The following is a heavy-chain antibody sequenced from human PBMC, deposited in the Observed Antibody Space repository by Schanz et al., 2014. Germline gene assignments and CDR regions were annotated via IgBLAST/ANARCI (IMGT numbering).Heavy chain of an antibody. J-gene: IGHJ2*01. CDR1: GYVFTAYY. D-gene: IGHD2-21*01. CDR3: ARDVVRPGHFWYFDL. Sequence: QGHLVQSGAEVKEPGASVQVSCKASGYVFTAYYMHWVRQAPGQGLEWMGVTNPNGGAAFAQKFQGRISMTRGTSSTTFFMELSSMTSDDTAVYFCARDVVRPGHFWYFDLWGRGTLVTVSS. CDR2: TNPNGGA. V-gene: IGHV1-2*02.